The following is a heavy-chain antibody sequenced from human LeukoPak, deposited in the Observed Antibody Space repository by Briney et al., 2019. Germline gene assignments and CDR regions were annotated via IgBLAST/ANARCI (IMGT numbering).Heavy chain of an antibody. J-gene: IGHJ5*02. CDR3: ARVFGDIVATIGNNWFDP. V-gene: IGHV1-69*04. Sequence: ASVKVSCKASGGTFSSYAISWVRQAPGQGLEWMGRIIPILGIANYAQKFQGRVTITADKSTSTAYMELSSLRYEHTAVYYCARVFGDIVATIGNNWFDPWGQGTLVTVSS. D-gene: IGHD5-12*01. CDR1: GGTFSSYA. CDR2: IIPILGIA.